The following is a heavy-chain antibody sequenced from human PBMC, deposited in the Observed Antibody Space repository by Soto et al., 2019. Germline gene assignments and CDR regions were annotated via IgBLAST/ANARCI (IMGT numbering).Heavy chain of an antibody. CDR3: ARDHTYYDILTGYYSWFDP. Sequence: PSETLSLTCAVYGGSFSGYYWSWIRQPPGKGLEWIGEINHSGSTNYNPSLKSRVTISVDTSKNQFSLKLSSVTAADTAVYYCARDHTYYDILTGYYSWFDPWGQGTLVTVSS. CDR2: INHSGST. V-gene: IGHV4-34*01. CDR1: GGSFSGYY. D-gene: IGHD3-9*01. J-gene: IGHJ5*02.